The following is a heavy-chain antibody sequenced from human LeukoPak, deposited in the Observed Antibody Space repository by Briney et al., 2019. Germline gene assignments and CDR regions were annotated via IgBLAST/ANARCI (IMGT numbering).Heavy chain of an antibody. D-gene: IGHD2-8*01. Sequence: ASVKVSCKASGYTFTGYYMHWVRQAPGQGLEWMGWINPNSGDTNYAQNFQGRVTMTRDTSISTAYMELSSLRSDDTAVYYCARGRSMVRFDYWGQGTLVTVSS. CDR1: GYTFTGYY. J-gene: IGHJ4*02. CDR2: INPNSGDT. V-gene: IGHV1-2*02. CDR3: ARGRSMVRFDY.